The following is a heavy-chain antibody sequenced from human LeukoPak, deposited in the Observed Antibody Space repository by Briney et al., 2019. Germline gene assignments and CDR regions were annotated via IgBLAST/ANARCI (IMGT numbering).Heavy chain of an antibody. V-gene: IGHV4-39*01. CDR3: ARQSNAVTAGGY. CDR2: ISYSGNT. D-gene: IGHD2-21*02. CDR1: GDSISSSSYC. J-gene: IGHJ4*02. Sequence: SETLSLTCTVSGDSISSSSYCWDWIRQPPGKGLEWIGSISYSGNTYYNPSLKSRVTISVDTSKNQFSLKLSSLTAADTAVYYCARQSNAVTAGGYWGQGTLVTVSS.